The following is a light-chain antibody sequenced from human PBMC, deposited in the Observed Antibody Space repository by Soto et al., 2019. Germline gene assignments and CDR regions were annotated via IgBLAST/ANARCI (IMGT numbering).Light chain of an antibody. Sequence: DIQMTQSPSTLSASVGDRVTITCRASQSISSWLAWYQQKPGKAPKLLIYDASSLESGVPSRFSGSGSVTEFTLTISGLAPYDFASNYCQESISYSFGQGTNVDIK. J-gene: IGKJ1*01. V-gene: IGKV1-5*01. CDR3: QESISYS. CDR1: QSISSW. CDR2: DAS.